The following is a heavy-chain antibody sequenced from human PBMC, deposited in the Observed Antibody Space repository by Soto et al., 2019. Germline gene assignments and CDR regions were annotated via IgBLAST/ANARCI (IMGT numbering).Heavy chain of an antibody. D-gene: IGHD3-10*01. CDR3: ARLDQRITMVRGVGPFDY. Sequence: SETLSLTCTVSGGSISSSSYYCRWIRQPPGKGLEWIGSIYYSVSTYYNPSLKSRVTISVDTSKNQFSLKLSSVTAADTAVYYCARLDQRITMVRGVGPFDYWGQGTLVTVSS. CDR1: GGSISSSSYY. V-gene: IGHV4-39*01. J-gene: IGHJ4*02. CDR2: IYYSVST.